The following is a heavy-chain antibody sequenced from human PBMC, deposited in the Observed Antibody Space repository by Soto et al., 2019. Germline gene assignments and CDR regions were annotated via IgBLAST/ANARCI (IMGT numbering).Heavy chain of an antibody. CDR3: ARDPPGFHSAFDF. J-gene: IGHJ4*02. CDR2: INPNSGGT. V-gene: IGHV1-2*02. D-gene: IGHD4-4*01. Sequence: GASVKVSCKASGYTFTDYYVHWVRQAPGQGLEWMGWINPNSGGTKSAQKFQGRVTMTRDTSISTAYMQLNSVTPEDTAIYYCARDPPGFHSAFDFWGQGTLVTVSS. CDR1: GYTFTDYY.